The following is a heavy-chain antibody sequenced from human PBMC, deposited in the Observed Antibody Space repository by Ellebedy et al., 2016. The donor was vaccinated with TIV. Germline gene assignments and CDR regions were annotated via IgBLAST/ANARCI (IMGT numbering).Heavy chain of an antibody. J-gene: IGHJ4*02. D-gene: IGHD6-19*01. CDR2: IYHSGST. V-gene: IGHV4-4*02. CDR3: ARELVAGRVFDY. Sequence: MPSETLSLTCGVSGGSISSSNWWLCVRQPPGKGLEWIGEIYHSGSTNYNPSLKRRVTISVDKSKNQFSLKLSSVTAADTAVYYCARELVAGRVFDYWGQGTLVTVSS. CDR1: GGSISSSNW.